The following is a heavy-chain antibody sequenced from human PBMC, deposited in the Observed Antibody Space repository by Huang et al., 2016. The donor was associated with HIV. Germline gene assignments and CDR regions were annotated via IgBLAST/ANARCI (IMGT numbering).Heavy chain of an antibody. CDR1: GYSFTSYW. CDR2: LYPDDPDT. J-gene: IGHJ5*02. D-gene: IGHD6-13*01. Sequence: EVQLVQSGAEVKKPGESLKISCKGSGYSFTSYWIGWVRQMPGKGLEWMGKLYPDDPDTSVSPSFQGQVTISADKSISTAYLRWSSLKASDSAMYYCARHLAPIAAAGSSWFDPWGQGTLVTVSS. CDR3: ARHLAPIAAAGSSWFDP. V-gene: IGHV5-51*01.